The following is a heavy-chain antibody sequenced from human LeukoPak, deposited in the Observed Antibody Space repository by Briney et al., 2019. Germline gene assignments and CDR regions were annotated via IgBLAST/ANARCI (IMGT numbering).Heavy chain of an antibody. Sequence: GGSLRLSRAASGFTFSSYWMSWVRQAPGKGLEWVANIKQDGSEKYCMDSVKGRFTVSRDNAKNSLYLQMNSLRAEDTAVYHCARVDGHAHWFDPRAREPWSPSPQ. J-gene: IGHJ5*02. CDR2: IKQDGSEK. V-gene: IGHV3-7*03. CDR1: GFTFSSYW. CDR3: ARVDGHAHWFDP.